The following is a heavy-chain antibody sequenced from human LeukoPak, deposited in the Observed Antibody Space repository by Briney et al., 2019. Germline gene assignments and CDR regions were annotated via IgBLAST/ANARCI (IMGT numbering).Heavy chain of an antibody. V-gene: IGHV3-23*01. CDR2: ISGSGGST. J-gene: IGHJ4*02. D-gene: IGHD5-18*01. CDR3: AKDLRIQLWFGPDY. Sequence: GGSLRLSCAASGFTFSSYAMSWVRQAPGKGLEWVSAISGSGGSTYYADSVKGRFTISRDNSKNTLYLQMNSLRAEDTAVYYCAKDLRIQLWFGPDYWGQGTLVTVSS. CDR1: GFTFSSYA.